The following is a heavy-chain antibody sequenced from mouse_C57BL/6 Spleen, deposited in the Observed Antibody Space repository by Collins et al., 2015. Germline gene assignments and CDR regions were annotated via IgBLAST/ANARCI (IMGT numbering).Heavy chain of an antibody. Sequence: EVQLQQSGPELVRPGASVKISCKASGYTFTDYYMNWVKQSHGKSLEWIGDINPNNGGTSYNQKFKGKATLTVDKSSSTAYMELRGLTSEDSAVYYRAREGYGNRGYFDVWGTGTTVTVSS. D-gene: IGHD2-1*01. CDR3: AREGYGNRGYFDV. CDR2: INPNNGGT. J-gene: IGHJ1*03. V-gene: IGHV1-26*01. CDR1: GYTFTDYY.